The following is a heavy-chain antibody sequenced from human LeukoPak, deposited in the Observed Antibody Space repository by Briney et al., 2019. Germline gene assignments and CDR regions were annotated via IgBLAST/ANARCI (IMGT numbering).Heavy chain of an antibody. CDR2: IRFDGTNI. CDR1: GYSFITTG. Sequence: GGSLRLSCLGSGYSFITTGIRWVRLPPGKGLEWVTHIRFDGTNIHYLDSVKGRFTVSRDNSKNTVYLQMNNVRPEETALYYCAKESTFVYYDTFEYWGRGAMVTVSS. CDR3: AKESTFVYYDTFEY. V-gene: IGHV3-30*02. D-gene: IGHD3-16*01. J-gene: IGHJ3*01.